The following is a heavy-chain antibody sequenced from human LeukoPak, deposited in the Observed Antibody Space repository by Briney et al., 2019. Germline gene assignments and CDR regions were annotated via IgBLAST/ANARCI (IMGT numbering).Heavy chain of an antibody. J-gene: IGHJ4*02. Sequence: QPGGSLRLSCAASGFTFSSYAMHWVRQAPGKGLEWVAVISHDGSNKYYADSVKGRFTISRDNSKNTLYLQMNSLRAEDTAVYYCARDNLFLGLRLGGLDYWGQGTLVTVSS. CDR3: ARDNLFLGLRLGGLDY. V-gene: IGHV3-30-3*01. CDR2: ISHDGSNK. D-gene: IGHD5-12*01. CDR1: GFTFSSYA.